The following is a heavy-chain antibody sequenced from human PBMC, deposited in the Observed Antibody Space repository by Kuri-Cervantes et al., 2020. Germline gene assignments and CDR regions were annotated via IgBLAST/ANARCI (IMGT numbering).Heavy chain of an antibody. CDR3: ARGHNGPFDY. Sequence: ASVKVSCKASGYTFISYGISWVRQAPGQGLEWMGWMNPNSGNTGYAQKFQGRVTMTRNTSISTAYMELSSLRSEDTAVYYCARGHNGPFDYWGQGTLVTVSS. D-gene: IGHD1-14*01. V-gene: IGHV1-8*01. J-gene: IGHJ4*02. CDR1: GYTFISYG. CDR2: MNPNSGNT.